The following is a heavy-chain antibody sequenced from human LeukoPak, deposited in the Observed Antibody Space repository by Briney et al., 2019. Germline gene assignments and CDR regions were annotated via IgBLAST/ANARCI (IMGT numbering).Heavy chain of an antibody. Sequence: PGGSLRLSCTASGFTLSPYKMHWVRQAPGKGLEWVAVTSLDGNNKYYADSVKGRFTISGDNSKNTLYLQMNSLRAEDTAVYYCAKDRYSSGWYESDPYWGQGTLVTVSS. CDR2: TSLDGNNK. CDR1: GFTLSPYK. V-gene: IGHV3-30*04. CDR3: AKDRYSSGWYESDPY. J-gene: IGHJ4*02. D-gene: IGHD6-19*01.